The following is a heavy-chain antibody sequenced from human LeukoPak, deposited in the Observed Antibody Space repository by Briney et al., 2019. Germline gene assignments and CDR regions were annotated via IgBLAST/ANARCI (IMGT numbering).Heavy chain of an antibody. D-gene: IGHD1-26*01. Sequence: GGSLRLSCAASGFTFSSYAMHWVRQAPGKGLEWVALISYDGSNKYYADSVKGRFTISRDSSKNTLYLQMNSLRAEDTAVYYCARDFASGSYRPGDFWGQGTLVTVSS. CDR3: ARDFASGSYRPGDF. CDR1: GFTFSSYA. V-gene: IGHV3-30-3*01. J-gene: IGHJ4*02. CDR2: ISYDGSNK.